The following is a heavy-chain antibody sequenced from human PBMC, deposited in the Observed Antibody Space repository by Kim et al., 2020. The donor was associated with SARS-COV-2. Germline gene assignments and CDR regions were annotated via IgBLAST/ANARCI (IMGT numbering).Heavy chain of an antibody. CDR1: GGSISSGGYY. Sequence: SETLSLTCTVSGGSISSGGYYWSWIRQHPGKGLEWIGYIYYSGSTYYNPSLKSRVTISVDTSKNQFSLKLSSVTAADTAVYYCARDYYDFWSGAYYYYGMDVWGQGTTVTVSS. D-gene: IGHD3-3*01. V-gene: IGHV4-31*03. J-gene: IGHJ6*02. CDR3: ARDYYDFWSGAYYYYGMDV. CDR2: IYYSGST.